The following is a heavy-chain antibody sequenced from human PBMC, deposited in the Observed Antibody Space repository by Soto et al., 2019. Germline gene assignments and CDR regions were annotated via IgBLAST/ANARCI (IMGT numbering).Heavy chain of an antibody. V-gene: IGHV5-51*01. CDR1: GYSFTSYW. D-gene: IGHD3-3*01. J-gene: IGHJ5*02. CDR2: IYPGDSDT. CDR3: AGRRGDFWSGYANWFDP. Sequence: GESLKISCKGSGYSFTSYWIGWVRQMPGKGLEWMGIIYPGDSDTRYSPSFQGQVTISADKSISTAYLQWSSLKASDTAMYYCAGRRGDFWSGYANWFDPWGQGTLVTVSS.